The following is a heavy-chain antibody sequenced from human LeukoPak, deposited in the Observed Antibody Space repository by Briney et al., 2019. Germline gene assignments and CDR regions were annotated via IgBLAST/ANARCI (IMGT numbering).Heavy chain of an antibody. D-gene: IGHD6-13*01. V-gene: IGHV3-66*01. CDR3: ARAFPAAAHTSFDY. Sequence: GGSLRLSCASGFAVSGNYMTWVRQAPGKGLEWVSIIYSDDSTYYADSVKGRFTISRDISRDTVHLQMNSLRAEDTAVYYCARAFPAAAHTSFDYWGQGTLVTVSS. CDR1: GFAVSGNY. J-gene: IGHJ4*02. CDR2: IYSDDST.